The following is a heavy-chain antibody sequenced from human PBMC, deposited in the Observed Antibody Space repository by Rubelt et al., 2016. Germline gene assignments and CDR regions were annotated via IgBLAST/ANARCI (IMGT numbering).Heavy chain of an antibody. V-gene: IGHV1-18*01. CDR1: GYTFTSYG. CDR3: ATPPGVGKY. J-gene: IGHJ4*02. D-gene: IGHD2-8*01. Sequence: QVQLVQSGAEVKKPGASVKVSRQASGYTFTSYGISLVRQAPGQGRERMGWISAYNGNTNYAQKLQGRVTMTTDTSTSTAYMELSSLRSEDTAVYYCATPPGVGKYWGQGTLVTVSS. CDR2: ISAYNGNT.